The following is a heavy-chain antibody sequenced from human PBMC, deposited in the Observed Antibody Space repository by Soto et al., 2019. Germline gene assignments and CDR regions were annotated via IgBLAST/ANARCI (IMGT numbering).Heavy chain of an antibody. CDR1: GYTFTNYY. V-gene: IGHV1-46*01. CDR3: AREPNERYYFDY. D-gene: IGHD1-1*01. Sequence: QVHLVQSGAEVKKPGASVKVSCKASGYTFTNYYIHWVRQTPGQGLEWLGIIRPSGGRTEYAQRFQGRVTMTRDTSTSTVYMELTSLTSEDTAVYNCAREPNERYYFDYWGQGTLVTVSS. J-gene: IGHJ4*02. CDR2: IRPSGGRT.